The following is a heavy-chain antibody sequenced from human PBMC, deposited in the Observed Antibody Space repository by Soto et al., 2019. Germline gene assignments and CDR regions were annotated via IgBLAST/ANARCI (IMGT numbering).Heavy chain of an antibody. D-gene: IGHD1-26*01. CDR1: GFTFSDYY. Sequence: GGSLRLSCAASGFTFSDYYMSWIRQAPGKGLEWVSYISSSSSYTNYADSVKGRFTISRDNAKNSPYLQMNSLRAEDTAVYYCARDRGVGATYYYYYGMDVWGQGTTVTVSS. CDR3: ARDRGVGATYYYYYGMDV. CDR2: ISSSSSYT. J-gene: IGHJ6*02. V-gene: IGHV3-11*06.